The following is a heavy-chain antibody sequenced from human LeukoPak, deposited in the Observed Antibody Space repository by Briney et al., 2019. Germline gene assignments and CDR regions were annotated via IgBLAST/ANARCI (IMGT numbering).Heavy chain of an antibody. CDR2: INSDGSST. J-gene: IGHJ4*02. CDR1: GFTFSSYW. D-gene: IGHD3-10*01. V-gene: IGHV3-74*01. CDR3: ARVSFTMVRGALTLFDY. Sequence: QSGGSLRLSCAASGFTFSSYWMHWVRQAPGKGLVWVSRINSDGSSTSYADSVKGRFTISRDNAKNSLYLQMNSLRAEDTAVYYCARVSFTMVRGALTLFDYWGQGTLVTVSS.